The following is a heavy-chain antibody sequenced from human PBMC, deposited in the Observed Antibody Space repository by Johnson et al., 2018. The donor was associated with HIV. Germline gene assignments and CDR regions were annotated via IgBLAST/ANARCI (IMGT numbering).Heavy chain of an antibody. CDR2: ISYDGSNK. CDR1: GFTFSSYG. D-gene: IGHD3-3*01. CDR3: AKGIYDLWGGYLLDAFDM. Sequence: VQLVESGGGVVQPGRSLRLSCAASGFTFSSYGMHWVRQAPGKGLEWVAVISYDGSNKYYADSVKGRFTISRDNSKITLYLQMSSLRVEDTAVSYCAKGIYDLWGGYLLDAFDMWGQGTMVTVSS. V-gene: IGHV3-30*18. J-gene: IGHJ3*02.